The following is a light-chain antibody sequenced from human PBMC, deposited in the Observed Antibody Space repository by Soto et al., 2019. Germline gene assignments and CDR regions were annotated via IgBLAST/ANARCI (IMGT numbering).Light chain of an antibody. CDR2: EGT. CDR3: CSYAGSSTFVV. V-gene: IGLV2-23*03. Sequence: QSALTQPASVSGSPGQSITISCTGTSGDVGTYKLVSWYQHHPGKVPRLMIYEGTKRPSGVSDRFSGSKSGNKASLTISGLQAEDEADYYCCSYAGSSTFVVFGGRTKLTVL. CDR1: SGDVGTYKL. J-gene: IGLJ2*01.